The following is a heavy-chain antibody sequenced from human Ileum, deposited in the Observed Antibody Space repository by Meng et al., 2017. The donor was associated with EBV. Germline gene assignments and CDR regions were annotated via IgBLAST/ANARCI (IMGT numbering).Heavy chain of an antibody. CDR3: ARESYSDSSGYYSLDY. CDR1: GGSISSSNW. J-gene: IGHJ4*02. CDR2: IHHTEST. V-gene: IGHV4-4*02. Sequence: EPGPGRVMPSGTLSLPCAVSGGSISSSNWWSWVRQAPGKGLEWIGEIHHTESTNYNPSLKSRVTISVDKSKNQFSLKLSSVTAADTAVYYCARESYSDSSGYYSLDYWGQGSLVTV. D-gene: IGHD3-22*01.